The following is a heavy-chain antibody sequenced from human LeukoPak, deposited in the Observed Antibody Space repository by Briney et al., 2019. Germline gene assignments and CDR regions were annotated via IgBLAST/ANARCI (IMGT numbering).Heavy chain of an antibody. CDR3: ALSGYSSGWSAFDY. D-gene: IGHD6-13*01. Sequence: GGSLRLSCATSVFTFSSYEMNWVRQAPEKALEWASYIISSGSKIYYADSVKGRFTISRDKAKNSLYLQMNSLRAEDTAVYYCALSGYSSGWSAFDYWGQGTLVTVSS. J-gene: IGHJ4*02. CDR2: IISSGSKI. CDR1: VFTFSSYE. V-gene: IGHV3-48*03.